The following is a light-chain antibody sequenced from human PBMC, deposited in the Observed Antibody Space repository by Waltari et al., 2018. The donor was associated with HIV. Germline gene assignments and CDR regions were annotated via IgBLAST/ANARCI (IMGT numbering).Light chain of an antibody. CDR2: DVS. J-gene: IGKJ3*01. Sequence: EIVLTQSPATLSLSPGERATLSCRASQSVSSYLAWYQQKPGQAPRLLIYDVSNRATGIPARFSGSGSGTDFTLTSSSLEPEDFAVYYCQQRSTWPRTFGPVTKVDIK. V-gene: IGKV3-11*01. CDR1: QSVSSY. CDR3: QQRSTWPRT.